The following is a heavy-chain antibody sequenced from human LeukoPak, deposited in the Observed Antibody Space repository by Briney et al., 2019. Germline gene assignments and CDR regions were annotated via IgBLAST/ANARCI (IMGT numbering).Heavy chain of an antibody. J-gene: IGHJ4*02. V-gene: IGHV3-53*01. CDR3: ARDFHSSGYSY. CDR1: GFTVSSSY. CDR2: IYSGGST. D-gene: IGHD3-22*01. Sequence: GGSLRLSCAASGFTVSSSYISWVRQAPGKGLEWVSVIYSGGSTYYADSVKGRFTISRDNSKNTLYLQMNSLRAEDTAVYYCARDFHSSGYSYWGQGTLVTVSS.